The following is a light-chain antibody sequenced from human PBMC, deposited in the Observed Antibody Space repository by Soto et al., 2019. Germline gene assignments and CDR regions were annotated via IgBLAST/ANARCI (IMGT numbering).Light chain of an antibody. CDR1: SSDVGGYNY. CDR3: CSYAGRVV. Sequence: QSVLTQPGSVSGSPGQSVTISCTGTSSDVGGYNYVSWYQQHPGKAPKLMIYDVSKRPSGVPDRFSGSKSGNTASLTISGLQAEDEADYYCCSYAGRVVFGGGTQLTVL. V-gene: IGLV2-11*01. CDR2: DVS. J-gene: IGLJ2*01.